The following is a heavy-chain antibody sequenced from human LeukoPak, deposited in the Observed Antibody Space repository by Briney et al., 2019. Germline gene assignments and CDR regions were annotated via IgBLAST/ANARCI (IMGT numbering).Heavy chain of an antibody. CDR3: ARGVPGYCSSTSCYAPYYYYYYMDV. Sequence: SETLSLTCAVYGGSFSGYYWSWIRQPPGKGLEWIGEISHSGSTNYNPSLKSRVTISVDTSKNQFSLKLSSVTAADTAVYYCARGVPGYCSSTSCYAPYYYYYYMDVWGKGTTVTVSS. D-gene: IGHD2-2*01. J-gene: IGHJ6*03. CDR2: ISHSGST. CDR1: GGSFSGYY. V-gene: IGHV4-34*01.